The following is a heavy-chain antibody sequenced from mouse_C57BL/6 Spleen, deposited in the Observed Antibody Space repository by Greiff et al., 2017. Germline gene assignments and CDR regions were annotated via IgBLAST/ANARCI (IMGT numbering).Heavy chain of an antibody. D-gene: IGHD1-1*01. V-gene: IGHV1-52*01. J-gene: IGHJ3*01. CDR2: IDPSDSET. Sequence: VQLQQSGAELVRPGSSVKLSCKASGYTFTSYWMHWVKQRPIQGLEWIGNIDPSDSETPYNQKFKDKATLTVDKSSSTAYMQLSSLTSEDSAVYYCARRGTTVPFADWGQGTLVTVSA. CDR3: ARRGTTVPFAD. CDR1: GYTFTSYW.